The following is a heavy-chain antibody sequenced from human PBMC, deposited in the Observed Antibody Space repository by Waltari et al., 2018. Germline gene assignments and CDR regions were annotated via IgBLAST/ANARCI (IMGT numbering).Heavy chain of an antibody. V-gene: IGHV3-20*04. D-gene: IGHD3-22*01. CDR1: VFNFYASG. Sequence: EVHLVDSGGGVVRPGGSLRLSCVASVFNFYASGMSWVRQVPGKGLEWVSGITWDGGDTGYADFVKGRFTISRDNAKNSLFLQMDSLRAEDTALYFCARIQFYDNNDYRYFDYWGQGTLVTVSS. CDR2: ITWDGGDT. CDR3: ARIQFYDNNDYRYFDY. J-gene: IGHJ4*02.